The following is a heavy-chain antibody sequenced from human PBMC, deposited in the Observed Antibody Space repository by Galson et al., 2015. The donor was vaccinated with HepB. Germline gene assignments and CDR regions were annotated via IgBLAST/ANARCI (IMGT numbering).Heavy chain of an antibody. Sequence: SLRLSCAASGFTFSSYAMHWVRQAPGKGLEWVAVISYDGSNKYYADSVKGRFTISRDNSKNTLYLQMNSLRAEDTAVYYCARPCVAARPWVVGEVMSYYYYYYYMDVWGKGTTVTVSS. D-gene: IGHD6-6*01. J-gene: IGHJ6*03. CDR1: GFTFSSYA. CDR2: ISYDGSNK. CDR3: ARPCVAARPWVVGEVMSYYYYYYYMDV. V-gene: IGHV3-30-3*01.